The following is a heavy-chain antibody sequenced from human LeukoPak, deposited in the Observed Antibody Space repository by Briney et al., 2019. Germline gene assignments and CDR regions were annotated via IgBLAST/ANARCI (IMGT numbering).Heavy chain of an antibody. Sequence: GGSLRLSCEASGFSFSNYWMSWVRQVPGKGLEWVSSISGSGGNTYYADSVKSRFTISRDNSKNTLYLQMNSLRADDTAVYYCAKPAKTDYADYWGQGTLVTVSS. CDR1: GFSFSNYW. J-gene: IGHJ4*02. CDR3: AKPAKTDYADY. V-gene: IGHV3-23*01. CDR2: ISGSGGNT. D-gene: IGHD1-14*01.